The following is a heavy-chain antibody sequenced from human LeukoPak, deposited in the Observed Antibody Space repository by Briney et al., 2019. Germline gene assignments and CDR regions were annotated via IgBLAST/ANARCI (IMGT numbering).Heavy chain of an antibody. D-gene: IGHD1-26*01. J-gene: IGHJ4*02. CDR1: GGSISSSY. V-gene: IGHV4-59*01. CDR3: ARDAVGATRRDYFDY. CDR2: IYYSGST. Sequence: SETLSLTCTVSGGSISSSYWSWIRQPPGKGLEWIGYIYYSGSTNYNPSLTSRVTMSVDTSKNQFSLKLSSVTAADTAVYYCARDAVGATRRDYFDYWGQGTLVTVSS.